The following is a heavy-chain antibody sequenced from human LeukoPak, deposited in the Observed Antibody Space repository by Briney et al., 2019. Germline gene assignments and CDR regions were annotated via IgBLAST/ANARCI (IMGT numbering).Heavy chain of an antibody. CDR1: GYTFTGYY. Sequence: ASVKVSCKASGYTFTGYYMHWVRQAPGQELEWMGRINPNSGGTNYAQKFQGRVTMTRDTSISTAYMELSRLRSDDTAVYYCARDRSRKIGDAFDIWGQGTMVTVSS. CDR3: ARDRSRKIGDAFDI. V-gene: IGHV1-2*06. CDR2: INPNSGGT. D-gene: IGHD3-16*01. J-gene: IGHJ3*02.